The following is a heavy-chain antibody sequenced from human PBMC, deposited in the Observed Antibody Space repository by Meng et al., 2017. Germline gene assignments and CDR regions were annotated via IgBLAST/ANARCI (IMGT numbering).Heavy chain of an antibody. CDR3: ARYVGYSYGYGTDYYGMDV. Sequence: SLKISCAASGFTFDDYAMHWVRQAPGKGLEWVSGISWNSGSIGYADSVKGRFTISRDNAKNSLYLQMNSLRAEDTAVYYCARYVGYSYGYGTDYYGMDVWGQGTTVTVSS. V-gene: IGHV3-9*01. CDR1: GFTFDDYA. CDR2: ISWNSGSI. J-gene: IGHJ6*02. D-gene: IGHD5-18*01.